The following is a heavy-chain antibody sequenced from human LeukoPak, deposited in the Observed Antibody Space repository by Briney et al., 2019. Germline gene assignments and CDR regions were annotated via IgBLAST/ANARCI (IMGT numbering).Heavy chain of an antibody. CDR2: MNPNSGNT. V-gene: IGHV1-8*01. J-gene: IGHJ5*02. CDR3: AKIGAAARRTPNPRWFDP. D-gene: IGHD6-6*01. CDR1: GYTFTSYD. Sequence: ASVKVSCKASGYTFTSYDINWVRQATGQGLEWMGWMNPNSGNTGYAQKFQGRVSMTWNTSISTAYMELSSLKSEGTAVSYCAKIGAAARRTPNPRWFDPWGQGTLVTVSS.